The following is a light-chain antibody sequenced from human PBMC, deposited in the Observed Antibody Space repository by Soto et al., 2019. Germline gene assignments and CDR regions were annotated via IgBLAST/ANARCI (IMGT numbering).Light chain of an antibody. V-gene: IGKV1-27*01. CDR3: QYYKSAHLT. J-gene: IGKJ4*01. CDR1: QGISNF. CDR2: SAS. Sequence: DIPMTQSPSSLSASVGDRVTISCRASQGISNFLAWYQQIPGRVPKLLIYSASTLQSGVPSRFSGSGSGTDFTLTITSLQPEDLATYYCQYYKSAHLTFGGGTKVESK.